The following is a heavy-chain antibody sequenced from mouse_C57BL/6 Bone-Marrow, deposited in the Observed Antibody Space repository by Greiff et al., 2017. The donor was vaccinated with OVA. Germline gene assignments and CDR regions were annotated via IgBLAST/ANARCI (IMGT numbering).Heavy chain of an antibody. CDR2: ISSGGSYT. Sequence: EVKLVESGGDLVKPGGSLKLSCAASGFTFSSYGMSWVRQTPDKRLEWVATISSGGSYTYYPDSVKGRFTISRDNAKNTLYLQMSSLKSEDTAMYYCARQDYSNYGGYFDVWGTGTTVTVSS. J-gene: IGHJ1*03. CDR3: ARQDYSNYGGYFDV. CDR1: GFTFSSYG. D-gene: IGHD2-5*01. V-gene: IGHV5-6*01.